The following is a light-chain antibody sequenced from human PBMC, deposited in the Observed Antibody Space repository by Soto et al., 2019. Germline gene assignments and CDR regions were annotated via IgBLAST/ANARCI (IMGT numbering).Light chain of an antibody. J-gene: IGLJ1*01. CDR1: SSNIGSHP. Sequence: QYVLTEAPSASGTPGQRVTISCSGSSSNIGSHPVNWYQQLPGTAPKLLLYGDNQRPSGVPDRFSASKSGASASLAISGLQSEDEATYYCASWDNSLNGLYVFGAGTKVTVL. CDR3: ASWDNSLNGLYV. CDR2: GDN. V-gene: IGLV1-44*01.